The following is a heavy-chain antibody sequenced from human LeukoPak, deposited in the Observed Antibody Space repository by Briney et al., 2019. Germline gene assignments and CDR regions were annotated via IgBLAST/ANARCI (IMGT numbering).Heavy chain of an antibody. CDR1: GFNLGSYT. CDR3: ARVDFDV. CDR2: IGPDGAFK. V-gene: IGHV3-64*01. J-gene: IGHJ3*01. Sequence: GGSLRLSCAPSGFNLGSYTLHWVRQAPGRGLEYVSGIGPDGAFKYYAKSVEGRFTISRDNSKHTLYLQMGSLRPEDMAVYYCARVDFDVARQATVVTVSS.